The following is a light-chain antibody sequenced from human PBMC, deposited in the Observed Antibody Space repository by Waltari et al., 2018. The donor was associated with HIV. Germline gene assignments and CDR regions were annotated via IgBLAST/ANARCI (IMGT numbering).Light chain of an antibody. CDR1: DSVKSKY. Sequence: EIVLTQSPGTLSLSPGERATLSCRASDSVKSKYLAWYQQRRGQAPRLLFNGASSRATGIPDRCSGSGSGTDFTLTISRLESDVVAVYFWQEYGSSRPTFGGGTRVEIK. V-gene: IGKV3-20*01. CDR2: GAS. CDR3: QEYGSSRPT. J-gene: IGKJ4*01.